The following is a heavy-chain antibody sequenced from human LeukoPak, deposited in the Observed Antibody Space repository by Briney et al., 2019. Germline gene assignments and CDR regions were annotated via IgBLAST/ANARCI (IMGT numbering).Heavy chain of an antibody. J-gene: IGHJ4*02. CDR3: ARTVRGVHFDS. CDR2: MDPSDSYT. V-gene: IGHV5-10-1*01. CDR1: GYSFTSYW. Sequence: KPGESLKITCKGSGYSFTSYWISWVRQMPGKGLEWMGRMDPSDSYTNYSPSFQGHVTISTDKSISTAYLQWSSLKASDTAMYYCARTVRGVHFDSWGQGTLVTVSS. D-gene: IGHD3-10*02.